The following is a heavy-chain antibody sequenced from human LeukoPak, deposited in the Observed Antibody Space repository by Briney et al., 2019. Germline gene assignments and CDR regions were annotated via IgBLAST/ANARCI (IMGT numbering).Heavy chain of an antibody. J-gene: IGHJ4*02. V-gene: IGHV3-7*03. CDR2: IKDDGRQK. CDR1: GFTFSSYW. D-gene: IGHD6-19*01. Sequence: GGSLRLSSAASGFTFSSYWMSWVRQAPGKGLEWVANIKDDGRQKYYVDSVKGRFTISRDNAKNSLSLQMNSLRAEDTAVYYCARVTAVAGFDHWGQGTLVTVSS. CDR3: ARVTAVAGFDH.